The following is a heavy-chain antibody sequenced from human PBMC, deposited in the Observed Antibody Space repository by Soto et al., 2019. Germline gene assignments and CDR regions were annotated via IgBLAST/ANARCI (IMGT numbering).Heavy chain of an antibody. CDR1: GGSFSGYY. CDR3: ARVVGCSSTSCYVFDY. D-gene: IGHD2-2*01. J-gene: IGHJ4*02. Sequence: SETLSLTCAVYGGSFSGYYWSWIRQPPGKGLEWIGEINHSGSTNYNPSLKSRVTISVDTSKNQFSLKLSSVTAADTAVYYCARVVGCSSTSCYVFDYWGQGTLVTVSS. V-gene: IGHV4-34*01. CDR2: INHSGST.